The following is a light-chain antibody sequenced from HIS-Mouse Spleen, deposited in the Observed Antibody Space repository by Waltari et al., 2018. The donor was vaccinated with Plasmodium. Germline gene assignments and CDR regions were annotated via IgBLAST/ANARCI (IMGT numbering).Light chain of an antibody. CDR3: SSYTSSSTV. CDR2: DVS. CDR1: SSDVGGYNY. V-gene: IGLV2-14*03. J-gene: IGLJ2*01. Sequence: QSALTQPASVSGSPGQSITISCTGTSSDVGGYNYVSGYQQHPGKAPKLMIYDVSNRASGGSNRFSGSKSGNTASLTISGLQAEDEADYYCSSYTSSSTVFGGGTKLTVL.